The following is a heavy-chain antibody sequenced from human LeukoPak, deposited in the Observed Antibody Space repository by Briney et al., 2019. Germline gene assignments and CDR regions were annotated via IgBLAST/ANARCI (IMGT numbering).Heavy chain of an antibody. Sequence: GGSLRLSCAASGFTFSSYWMSWVRQAPGKGLEWVANIKQDGSEKYYVDSVKGRFTISRDNAKNSLYLQMNSLRAEDTAVYYCARDRFGIAARPFDYWGQGALVTVSS. J-gene: IGHJ4*02. CDR3: ARDRFGIAARPFDY. D-gene: IGHD6-6*01. CDR2: IKQDGSEK. V-gene: IGHV3-7*01. CDR1: GFTFSSYW.